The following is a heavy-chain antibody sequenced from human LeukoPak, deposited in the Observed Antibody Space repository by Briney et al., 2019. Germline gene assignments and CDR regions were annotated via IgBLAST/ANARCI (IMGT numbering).Heavy chain of an antibody. V-gene: IGHV4-30-4*01. Sequence: SETLSLTCTVSGASIRSGDFYWSWIRQPPGKGLEWIGYIYDSGSTYYNPSLKSRITISVDTSENRFSLKLSSVTATDTAVYYCARDCSGGSCYGAFDIWGQGTMVTVSS. CDR1: GASIRSGDFY. J-gene: IGHJ3*02. CDR2: IYDSGST. CDR3: ARDCSGGSCYGAFDI. D-gene: IGHD2-15*01.